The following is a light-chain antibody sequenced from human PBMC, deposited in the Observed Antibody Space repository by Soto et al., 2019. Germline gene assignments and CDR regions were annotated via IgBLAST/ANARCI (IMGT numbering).Light chain of an antibody. Sequence: QSVLTQPASVSGCPGQSITICCSGASSDVGGYNFVSWFQQHPDKVPKLLIYDVTNRPSGISNRFSGSKSGNTASLTISGLQAEDEADDYCTSYTSSSSYVFGTGTKVTVL. CDR3: TSYTSSSSYV. J-gene: IGLJ1*01. CDR1: SSDVGGYNF. CDR2: DVT. V-gene: IGLV2-14*01.